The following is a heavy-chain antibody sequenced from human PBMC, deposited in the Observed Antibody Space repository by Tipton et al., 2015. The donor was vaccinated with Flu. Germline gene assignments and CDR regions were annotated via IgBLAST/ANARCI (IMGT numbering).Heavy chain of an antibody. CDR1: GYSVTSGYF. CDR3: VIRTYDSAGSGYS. Sequence: TLSLTCTVSGYSVTSGYFWGWIRQPPGKGPEWIGSIYHTGSTFYNSPLRSRVSLSVDTSKNQFSLYLSSVTAADTAVYYCVIRTYDSAGSGYSWGQGTTVTVSS. J-gene: IGHJ6*02. CDR2: IYHTGST. D-gene: IGHD3-22*01. V-gene: IGHV4-38-2*02.